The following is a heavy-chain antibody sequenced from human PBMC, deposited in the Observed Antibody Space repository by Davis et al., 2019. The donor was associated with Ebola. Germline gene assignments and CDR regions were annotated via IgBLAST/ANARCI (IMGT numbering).Heavy chain of an antibody. CDR3: ARDTIFGVVIILGAFDI. D-gene: IGHD3-3*01. CDR1: GFTFSSYA. Sequence: SLKISCAASGFTFSSYAMHWVRQAPGKGLEWVSGISWNSGSIGYADSVKGRFTISRDNAKNSLYLQMNSLRAEDTAVYYCARDTIFGVVIILGAFDIWGQGTMVTVSS. CDR2: ISWNSGSI. J-gene: IGHJ3*02. V-gene: IGHV3-9*01.